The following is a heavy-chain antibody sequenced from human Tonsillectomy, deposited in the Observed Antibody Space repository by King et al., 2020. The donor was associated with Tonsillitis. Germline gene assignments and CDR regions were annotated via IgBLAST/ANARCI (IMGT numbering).Heavy chain of an antibody. Sequence: ITLKESGPTLVKPTQTLTLTCTFSGFSLSSGGVGVGWVRQPPGKALEWLAVIHWNDDKRYSPSLSSRLTITKDTSKNQVVLTMTNMDPVDTATYYCVHRISWSYYFAHWGQGTLVTVSS. J-gene: IGHJ4*02. V-gene: IGHV2-5*01. CDR2: IHWNDDK. CDR3: VHRISWSYYFAH. CDR1: GFSLSSGGVG.